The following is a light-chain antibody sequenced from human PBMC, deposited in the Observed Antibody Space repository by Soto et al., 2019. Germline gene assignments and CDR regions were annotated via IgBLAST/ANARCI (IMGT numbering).Light chain of an antibody. CDR2: GSA. CDR3: QQYGSSPPYT. Sequence: EIVLTQSPGILSLSPGERATLSCRASQSVSGNYLAWYQQKPGQSPRLLIYGSADRATGIPDRFSGSGSGREFTLTISRVQAEDFAVYYCQQYGSSPPYTFGQGTKVEIK. CDR1: QSVSGNY. V-gene: IGKV3-20*01. J-gene: IGKJ2*01.